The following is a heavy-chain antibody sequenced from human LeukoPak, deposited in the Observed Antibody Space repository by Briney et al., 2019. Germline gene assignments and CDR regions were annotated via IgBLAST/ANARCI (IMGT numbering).Heavy chain of an antibody. J-gene: IGHJ6*03. CDR2: IKQDGSEK. Sequence: GGSLRLSCAASGFTFSDYYMSWVRQAPGKGLEWVANIKQDGSEKYYVDSVKGRFTISRDNAKNSLYLQMNSLRAEDTAVYYCASYIGSSRQLWSRRGSYYYYYYMDVWGKGTTVTVSS. D-gene: IGHD5-18*01. CDR3: ASYIGSSRQLWSRRGSYYYYYYMDV. V-gene: IGHV3-7*01. CDR1: GFTFSDYY.